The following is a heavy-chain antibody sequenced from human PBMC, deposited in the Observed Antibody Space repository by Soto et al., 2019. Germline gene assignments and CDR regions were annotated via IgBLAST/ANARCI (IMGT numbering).Heavy chain of an antibody. CDR3: AKVRLTDYLRYAPHL. Sequence: EVQLLESGGGLVQPGGSLRLACAASGFTFNNYAMNWVRQAPGRGLEWVSIISPNGDSTYYADSVKGRFTISRDNSQKTVLLQMNSLRAEDTAIYFCAKVRLTDYLRYAPHLWGQGTLVTVSS. D-gene: IGHD2-8*01. J-gene: IGHJ3*01. CDR1: GFTFNNYA. V-gene: IGHV3-23*01. CDR2: ISPNGDST.